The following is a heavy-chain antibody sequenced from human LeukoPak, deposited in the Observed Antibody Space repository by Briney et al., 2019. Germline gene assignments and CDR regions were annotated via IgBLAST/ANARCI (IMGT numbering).Heavy chain of an antibody. V-gene: IGHV1-2*02. J-gene: IGHJ5*02. Sequence: ASVKVSCKASGYTFTDYYTHWVRQAPGQGLEWMGWINTNSGATNYAQRFQGRVTMTRDTSISTAYMELNTLTSDDTAVYYCARSLRMTGYQGAWFDPWGQGTLVTVSS. CDR1: GYTFTDYY. CDR2: INTNSGAT. CDR3: ARSLRMTGYQGAWFDP. D-gene: IGHD3-9*01.